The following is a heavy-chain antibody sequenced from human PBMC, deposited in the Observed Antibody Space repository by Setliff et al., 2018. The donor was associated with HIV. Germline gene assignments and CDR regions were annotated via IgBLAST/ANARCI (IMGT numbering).Heavy chain of an antibody. D-gene: IGHD5-12*01. CDR2: INPNSGGT. CDR1: GYTFTGYY. Sequence: ASVKVSCKASGYTFTGYYMHCVRQAPGQGLEWMGWINPNSGGTNYAQKFQGRVTMTRDTSISTAYMELSRLRSDDTAVYYCARVGRNFVATMSADYYYYMDVWGKGTTVTVSS. V-gene: IGHV1-2*02. J-gene: IGHJ6*03. CDR3: ARVGRNFVATMSADYYYYMDV.